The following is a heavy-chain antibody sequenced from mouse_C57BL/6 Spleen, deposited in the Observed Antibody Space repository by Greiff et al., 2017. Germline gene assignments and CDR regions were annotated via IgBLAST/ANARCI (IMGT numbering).Heavy chain of an antibody. CDR1: GFTFSSYA. CDR3: ARENPSNYFDY. CDR2: ISDGGSYT. V-gene: IGHV5-4*01. Sequence: EVQVVESGGGLVKPGGSLKLSCAASGFTFSSYAMSWVRQTPEKRLEWVATISDGGSYTYYPDNVKGRFTISRDNAKNNLYLQMSHLKSEDTAMYYCARENPSNYFDYWGQGTTLTVSS. J-gene: IGHJ2*01.